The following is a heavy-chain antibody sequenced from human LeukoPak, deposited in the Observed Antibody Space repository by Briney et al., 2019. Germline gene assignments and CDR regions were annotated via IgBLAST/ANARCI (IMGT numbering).Heavy chain of an antibody. CDR1: GVTFSNYS. Sequence: GGSLRLSCAASGVTFSNYSMNWVRQAPGKGLEWVSYISSSTSTMYYPDSVKGRFTISRDNAKNSLYLQMNSLRAEDTAVYYCARDQGSSGFDPWGQGTLVTVSS. V-gene: IGHV3-48*04. J-gene: IGHJ5*02. CDR2: ISSSTSTM. D-gene: IGHD6-25*01. CDR3: ARDQGSSGFDP.